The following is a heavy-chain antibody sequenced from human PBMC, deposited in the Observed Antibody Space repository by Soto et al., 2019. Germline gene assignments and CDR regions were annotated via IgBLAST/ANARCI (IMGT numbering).Heavy chain of an antibody. J-gene: IGHJ1*01. V-gene: IGHV4-4*07. D-gene: IGHD2-15*01. CDR2: ICTSGST. CDR1: GASMTKSY. CDR3: SRAVEAPYHFAF. Sequence: SETLSLTCTVSGASMTKSYWSWFRRPAGKGLDWIGRICTSGSTNYTPSLKSRVTMSIDTSNTHFSLSLKTVTAADTAVYYFSRAVEAPYHFAFWGQGALGIVSS.